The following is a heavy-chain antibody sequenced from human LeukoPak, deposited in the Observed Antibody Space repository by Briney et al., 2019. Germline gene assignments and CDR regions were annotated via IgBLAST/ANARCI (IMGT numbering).Heavy chain of an antibody. CDR1: GGTFSSYA. J-gene: IGHJ6*03. Sequence: GASLKVSCKXSGGTFSSYAISWVRQAPGQGLEWMGGIIPIFGTANYAQKFQGRVTITTDESTSTAYMELSSLRSEDTAVYYCARSVGWEPRHYYYMDVWGKGTTVTVSS. V-gene: IGHV1-69*05. CDR2: IIPIFGTA. CDR3: ARSVGWEPRHYYYMDV. D-gene: IGHD1-26*01.